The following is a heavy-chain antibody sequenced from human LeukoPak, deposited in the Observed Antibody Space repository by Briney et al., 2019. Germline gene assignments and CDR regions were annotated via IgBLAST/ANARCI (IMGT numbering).Heavy chain of an antibody. CDR3: ARTTTTFDD. J-gene: IGHJ4*01. V-gene: IGHV4-59*01. CDR1: GGSINSYY. Sequence: PSETLSLTCTVSGGSINSYYWSWIRQPPGKGLEWIGYVSDTGSTNYNPSLKSRVIISVDTSKNQFYLKLTSVTAADTAVYYCARTTTTFDDWGHGTLATVSS. D-gene: IGHD4-11*01. CDR2: VSDTGST.